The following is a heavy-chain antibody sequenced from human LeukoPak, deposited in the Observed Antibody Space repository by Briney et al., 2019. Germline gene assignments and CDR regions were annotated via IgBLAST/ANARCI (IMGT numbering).Heavy chain of an antibody. CDR2: ISYDGSNK. CDR3: AKDGGLYRERVY. J-gene: IGHJ4*02. V-gene: IGHV3-30*18. CDR1: GFTFSSYG. Sequence: GGSLRLSCAASGFTFSSYGMHWVRQATGKGLEWVAVISYDGSNKYYADSVKGRSTISRDNSKNTLYLQMNSLRAEDTAVYYCAKDGGLYRERVYWGQGTLVTVSS. D-gene: IGHD3-16*01.